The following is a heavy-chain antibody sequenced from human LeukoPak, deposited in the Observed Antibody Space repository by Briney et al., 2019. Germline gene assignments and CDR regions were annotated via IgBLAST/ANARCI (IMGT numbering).Heavy chain of an antibody. CDR2: INHSGST. J-gene: IGHJ4*02. CDR1: GGSFSGYY. CDR3: ASSRAGTWSYFDY. V-gene: IGHV4-34*01. Sequence: SETLSLTCAVYGGSFSGYYWSWIRQPPGKGLEWIGEINHSGSTNYNPSLKSRVTISVDTSKNQFSLKLSSVTAADTGVYYCASSRAGTWSYFDYWGQGTLVTVSS. D-gene: IGHD3-10*01.